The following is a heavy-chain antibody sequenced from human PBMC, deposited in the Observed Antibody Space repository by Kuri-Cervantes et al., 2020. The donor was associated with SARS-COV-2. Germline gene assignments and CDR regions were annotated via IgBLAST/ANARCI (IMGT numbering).Heavy chain of an antibody. D-gene: IGHD5-18*01. CDR1: GFTFSSYA. CDR3: ARDPDITMPPDAFDI. CDR2: ISSNGGST. Sequence: GESLKISCAASGFTFSSYAMHWVRQAPGKGLEYVSAISSNGGSTYYANSVKGRFTISRDNSKNTLYLQMGSLRAEDMAVYYCARDPDITMPPDAFDIWGHGTMVTVSS. J-gene: IGHJ3*02. V-gene: IGHV3-64*01.